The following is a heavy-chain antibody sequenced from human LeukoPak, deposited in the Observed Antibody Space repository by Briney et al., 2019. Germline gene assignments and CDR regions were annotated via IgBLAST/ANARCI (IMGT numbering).Heavy chain of an antibody. D-gene: IGHD3-16*02. CDR2: ISAYNGST. CDR3: ARDLPRYDYVWGSYRFPFDY. CDR1: GYTFTSYG. Sequence: ASVKVSCKASGYTFTSYGISWVRQAPGQGLEWMGWISAYNGSTNYAQKLQGRVTMTTDTSTSTAYMVLRSLRSDDTAVYYCARDLPRYDYVWGSYRFPFDYWGQGTLVTVSS. V-gene: IGHV1-18*01. J-gene: IGHJ4*02.